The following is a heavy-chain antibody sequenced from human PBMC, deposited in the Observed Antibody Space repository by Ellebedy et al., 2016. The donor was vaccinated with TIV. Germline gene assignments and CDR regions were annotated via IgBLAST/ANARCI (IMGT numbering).Heavy chain of an antibody. CDR3: ARTSSGWGSFDY. D-gene: IGHD6-19*01. CDR1: GFTFSSST. V-gene: IGHV3-48*02. Sequence: GESLKISXAASGFTFSSSTMNWVRQAPGKGLEWVSYISGSGSTIYYADSVKGRFTISRDNAKNSLYLQMNSLRDEDTAIYYCARTSSGWGSFDYWGQGTLVTVSS. CDR2: ISGSGSTI. J-gene: IGHJ4*02.